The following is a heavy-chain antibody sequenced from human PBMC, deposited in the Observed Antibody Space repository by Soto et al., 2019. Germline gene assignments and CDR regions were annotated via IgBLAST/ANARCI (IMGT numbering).Heavy chain of an antibody. CDR2: ISGSADGT. Sequence: EVKLLESGGGLAQPGGSLRLSWVGSGFTFDSYAISWVRQAPGERLQWIAAISGSADGTDYAHSVRGRFTISRDNAKKTVHLQMDSLRVEDTAVYFCAKDHVGGYSFWSGYYSDGLDVWGQGTLVTVS. V-gene: IGHV3-23*01. CDR1: GFTFDSYA. D-gene: IGHD3-3*01. J-gene: IGHJ3*01. CDR3: AKDHVGGYSFWSGYYSDGLDV.